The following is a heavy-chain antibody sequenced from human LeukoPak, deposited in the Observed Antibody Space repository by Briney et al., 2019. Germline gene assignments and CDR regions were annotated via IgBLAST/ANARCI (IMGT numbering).Heavy chain of an antibody. Sequence: ASVKVSCKASGYTFTGYYMHWVRQAPGQGLEWMGWINPNSGATNHAQKFQDRVTMTRDTSISTAYMELSRLRSDDTAVYFCASDPGVINDDYWGQGTLVTVSS. CDR3: ASDPGVINDDY. CDR1: GYTFTGYY. CDR2: INPNSGAT. J-gene: IGHJ4*02. V-gene: IGHV1-2*02. D-gene: IGHD1-1*01.